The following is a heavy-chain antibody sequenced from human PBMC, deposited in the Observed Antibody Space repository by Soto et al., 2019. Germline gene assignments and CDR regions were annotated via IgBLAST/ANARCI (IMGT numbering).Heavy chain of an antibody. CDR2: INYSGNT. Sequence: QVQLQESGPGLLKPSQTLSLICTVSGGSITSGGYYWSWIRQHPGKGLEWFGSINYSGNTYYNPSLKSRVTISVDTSKDQFSLKLNSVTAADTAVYFCARVWLRGLYSDHDAGFDSWGQGTLVTVSS. J-gene: IGHJ5*01. V-gene: IGHV4-31*03. CDR3: ARVWLRGLYSDHDAGFDS. CDR1: GGSITSGGYY. D-gene: IGHD3-16*01.